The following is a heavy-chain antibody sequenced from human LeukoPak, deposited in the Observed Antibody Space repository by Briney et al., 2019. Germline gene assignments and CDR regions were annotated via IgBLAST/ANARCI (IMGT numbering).Heavy chain of an antibody. CDR3: AKHLRCSSTSCYVNYYYGMDV. V-gene: IGHV3-21*01. J-gene: IGHJ6*02. Sequence: GGSLRLSCAASGFTFSAYSMNWVRQAPGKGLEWVSSITSSGSYIYYADSVEGRFSISRDNSKNTLYLQMNTLRAEDTAVYFCAKHLRCSSTSCYVNYYYGMDVWGQGTTVTVSS. CDR1: GFTFSAYS. D-gene: IGHD2-2*01. CDR2: ITSSGSYI.